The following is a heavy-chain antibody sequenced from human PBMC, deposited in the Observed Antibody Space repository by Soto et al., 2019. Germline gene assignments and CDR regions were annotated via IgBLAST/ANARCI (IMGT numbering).Heavy chain of an antibody. D-gene: IGHD2-15*01. CDR1: GFPFSSYA. CDR2: ISGSGGST. V-gene: IGHV3-23*01. Sequence: EVQLLESGGGLVQPGGSLRLSCAASGFPFSSYAMSWVRQAPGKGLEWVSAISGSGGSTYYADSVKGRFTISRDNSKNTLYLQMNSLRAEDTAVYYCAKRYCSGGSCYRYFDYWGQGTLVTVSS. J-gene: IGHJ4*02. CDR3: AKRYCSGGSCYRYFDY.